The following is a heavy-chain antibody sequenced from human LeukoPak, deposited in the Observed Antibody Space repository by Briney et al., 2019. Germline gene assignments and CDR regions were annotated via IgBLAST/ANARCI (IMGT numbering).Heavy chain of an antibody. V-gene: IGHV1-8*01. J-gene: IGHJ4*02. Sequence: ASVKVSCKASGYTFTSYDINWVRQATGQGLEWMGWMSPNGGNTGYAQKFQGRVTMTRNISITTAYMELSSLRSEDTAVYYCARDDVDTAMASAGWGQGTLSPSPQ. D-gene: IGHD5-18*01. CDR3: ARDDVDTAMASAG. CDR1: GYTFTSYD. CDR2: MSPNGGNT.